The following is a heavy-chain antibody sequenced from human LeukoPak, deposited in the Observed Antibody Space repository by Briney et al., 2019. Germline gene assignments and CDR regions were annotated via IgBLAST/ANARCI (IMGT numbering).Heavy chain of an antibody. J-gene: IGHJ4*02. CDR1: GFTFSSYG. CDR3: AKDPSRIAVAGLIDY. CDR2: ISYDGSNK. D-gene: IGHD6-19*01. Sequence: GRSLRLSCAASGFTFSSYGMHWVRQAPGKGLEWVAVISYDGSNKYYADSVKGRFTISRDNSKSTLYLQMNSLRAEDTAVYYCAKDPSRIAVAGLIDYWGQGTLVTVSS. V-gene: IGHV3-30*18.